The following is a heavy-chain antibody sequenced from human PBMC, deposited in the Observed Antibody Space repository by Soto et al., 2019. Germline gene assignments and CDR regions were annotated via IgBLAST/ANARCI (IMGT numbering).Heavy chain of an antibody. CDR3: VVGQYSFDY. V-gene: IGHV3-30*03. J-gene: IGHJ4*02. CDR1: GFPFTTYG. D-gene: IGHD1-26*01. CDR2: ISYDGSNR. Sequence: QVQLVESGGGVVQPGRSLRLSCAASGFPFTTYGMHWVREGPGKGLEWVAVISYDGSNRYYADSGKGRFTISRDNSKNTLYLQMTDLRPGDTAVYYCVVGQYSFDYRGQGTLVTVSS.